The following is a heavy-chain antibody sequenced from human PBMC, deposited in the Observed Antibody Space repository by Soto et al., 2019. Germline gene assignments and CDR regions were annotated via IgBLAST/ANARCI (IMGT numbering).Heavy chain of an antibody. J-gene: IGHJ3*02. CDR2: IYYSGST. Sequence: QVQLQESGPGLVKPSQTLSLTCTVSGGSISSGGYYWSWLRQHPGKGLEWIGYIYYSGSTYYNPSRKSRVTISVDTSKNQFSLKLSSVTAADTAVYYCARDRRGNAFDIWGQGTMVTVSS. CDR1: GGSISSGGYY. D-gene: IGHD3-10*01. V-gene: IGHV4-31*03. CDR3: ARDRRGNAFDI.